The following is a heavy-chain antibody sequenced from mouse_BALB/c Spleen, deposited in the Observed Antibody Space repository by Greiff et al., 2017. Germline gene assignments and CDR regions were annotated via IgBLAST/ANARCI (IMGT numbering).Heavy chain of an antibody. J-gene: IGHJ2*01. V-gene: IGHV3-2*02. CDR3: ARDGYPYFDY. CDR1: GYSITSDYA. CDR2: ISYSGST. Sequence: DVKLQESGPGLVKPSQSLSLTCTVTGYSITSDYAWNWIRQFPGNQLEWMGYISYSGSTSYNPSLKSRISITRDTSKNQFFLQLNSVTTEDTATYYCARDGYPYFDYWGQGTTLTVSS. D-gene: IGHD2-3*01.